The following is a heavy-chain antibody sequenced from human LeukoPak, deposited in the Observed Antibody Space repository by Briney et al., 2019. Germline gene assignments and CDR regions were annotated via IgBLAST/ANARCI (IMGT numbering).Heavy chain of an antibody. CDR3: ARGGYFDSSGSFDY. Sequence: GGSLRLSCAASGFTFSHYAMYWVRQAPGRGLEYVSAISTDGGSTDYANSVRGRFTISRDNSDNRVFLQMGTLGAEDMAVYYCARGGYFDSSGSFDYWGQGILVTVSS. D-gene: IGHD3-22*01. CDR1: GFTFSHYA. V-gene: IGHV3-64*01. CDR2: ISTDGGST. J-gene: IGHJ4*02.